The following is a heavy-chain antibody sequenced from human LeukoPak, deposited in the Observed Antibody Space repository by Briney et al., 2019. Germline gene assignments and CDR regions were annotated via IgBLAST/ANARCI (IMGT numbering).Heavy chain of an antibody. V-gene: IGHV3-23*01. CDR3: AKVAIGNTAMVRMAAYYFDY. D-gene: IGHD5-18*01. J-gene: IGHJ4*02. CDR2: ISGSGGST. Sequence: PGGSLRFSCAASGFTFSSYAMSWVRQAPGKGLEWVSAISGSGGSTYYADSVKGRFTISRDNSKNTLYLQMNSLRAEDTAVYYCAKVAIGNTAMVRMAAYYFDYWGQGTLVTVSS. CDR1: GFTFSSYA.